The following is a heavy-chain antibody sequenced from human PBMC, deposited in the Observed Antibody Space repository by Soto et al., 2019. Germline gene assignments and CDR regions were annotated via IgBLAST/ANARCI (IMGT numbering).Heavy chain of an antibody. CDR3: ARAPHSGSYRWPVGYGMDV. V-gene: IGHV3-21*01. D-gene: IGHD1-26*01. J-gene: IGHJ6*02. Sequence: EVQLVESGGGLVKPGGSLRLSCAASGFTFSSYSMNWVRQAPGKGLEWVSSISSSSSYIYYADSVKGRFTISRDNAKNSLYLQMNSLRAEDTAVYYCARAPHSGSYRWPVGYGMDVWGQGTTVTVSS. CDR2: ISSSSSYI. CDR1: GFTFSSYS.